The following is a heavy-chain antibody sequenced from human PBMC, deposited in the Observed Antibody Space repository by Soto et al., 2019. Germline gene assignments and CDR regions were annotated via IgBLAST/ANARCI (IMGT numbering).Heavy chain of an antibody. V-gene: IGHV3-33*01. CDR2: IWYDGSNK. D-gene: IGHD3-16*01. J-gene: IGHJ4*02. CDR1: GFTFSSYG. Sequence: QVQLVESGGGVVQPGRSLRLSCAASGFTFSSYGMHWVRQAPGKGLEWVAVIWYDGSNKYYADSVKGRFTISRDNSKNTLYLQMNGLRAEDTAVYYCARDGGGRVFPGAFDYWGQGTLVTVSS. CDR3: ARDGGGRVFPGAFDY.